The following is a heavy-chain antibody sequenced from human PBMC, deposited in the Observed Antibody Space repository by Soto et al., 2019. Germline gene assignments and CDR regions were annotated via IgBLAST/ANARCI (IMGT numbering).Heavy chain of an antibody. CDR2: IYPGGTT. CDR1: EFTVSSNY. D-gene: IGHD3-10*01. J-gene: IGHJ4*02. CDR3: ARVRGATYDSGPY. V-gene: IGHV3-66*01. Sequence: EVQLVESGGGLVQPGGSLRLSCAVSEFTVSSNYMTWVRQAPGKGLEWVSVIYPGGTTYYAESVKGRFTISRDDSKDTMFRQMNSLRAEDTAVYYCARVRGATYDSGPYWGQGTLVTVSS.